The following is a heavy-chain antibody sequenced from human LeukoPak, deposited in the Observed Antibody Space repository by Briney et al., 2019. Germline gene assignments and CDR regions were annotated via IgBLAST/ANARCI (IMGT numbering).Heavy chain of an antibody. CDR2: IYHSGST. CDR3: ARDGGWVIDY. D-gene: IGHD1-26*01. Sequence: PSETLSLTCTVSGYSISSGYYWGWIRQPPGQGLEWIGSIYHSGSTYYNPSLKSRVTISVDTSKNQFSLKLSSVTAADTAVYYCARDGGWVIDYWGQGTLVTVSS. V-gene: IGHV4-38-2*02. CDR1: GYSISSGYY. J-gene: IGHJ4*02.